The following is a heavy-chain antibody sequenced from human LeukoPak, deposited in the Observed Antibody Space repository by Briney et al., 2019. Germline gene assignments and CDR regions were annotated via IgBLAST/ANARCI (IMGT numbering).Heavy chain of an antibody. D-gene: IGHD2-2*01. CDR1: GGSISSSSYY. J-gene: IGHJ4*02. CDR3: ARGGLGMPLDY. CDR2: IYYSGST. Sequence: PSETLSLTCTVSGGSISSSSYYWGWIRQPPGKGLEWIGSIYYSGSTYYNPSLKSRVTISVDTSKNQFSLKLSSVTAADTAVYYCARGGLGMPLDYWGQGTLVTVSS. V-gene: IGHV4-39*07.